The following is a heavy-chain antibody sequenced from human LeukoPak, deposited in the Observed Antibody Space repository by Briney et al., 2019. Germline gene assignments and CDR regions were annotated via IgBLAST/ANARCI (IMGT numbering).Heavy chain of an antibody. V-gene: IGHV3-23*01. CDR3: TRIFYDSSGYYFDY. D-gene: IGHD3-22*01. CDR1: GVSFSGYY. Sequence: PSETLSLTCAVYGVSFSGYYWSWIRQPPGKGLEWVSGISGSGDNTYYADSVKGRFTISRDNSKNTLYLQMNSLRAEDTAVYYCTRIFYDSSGYYFDYWGQGTLVTVSS. CDR2: ISGSGDNT. J-gene: IGHJ4*02.